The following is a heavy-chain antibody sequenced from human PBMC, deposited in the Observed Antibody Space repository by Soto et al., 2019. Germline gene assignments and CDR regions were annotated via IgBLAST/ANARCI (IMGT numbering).Heavy chain of an antibody. Sequence: PGGSLRLSCAASGFTFSSYSMNWVRQAPGKGLEWVSSISSSSSYIYYADSVKGRFTISRDNAKNSLYLQMNSLRAEDTAVYYCARTIAAAGTKGFYYYYMDVWGKGTTVTVSS. CDR2: ISSSSSYI. V-gene: IGHV3-21*01. CDR1: GFTFSSYS. D-gene: IGHD6-13*01. J-gene: IGHJ6*03. CDR3: ARTIAAAGTKGFYYYYMDV.